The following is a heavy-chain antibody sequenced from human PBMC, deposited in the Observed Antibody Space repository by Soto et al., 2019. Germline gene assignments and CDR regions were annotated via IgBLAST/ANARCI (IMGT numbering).Heavy chain of an antibody. CDR3: TRLPQYSS. V-gene: IGHV3-73*01. Sequence: GGSLRLSCAASGFTFSGSAMHWVRQASGKGLEWVGRIRSKANSYATAYAASVKGGFTISRDGSKNTAYLQLNSLKTEDTAVYYCTRLPQYSSWGQGTMVTFSS. CDR1: GFTFSGSA. CDR2: IRSKANSYAT. J-gene: IGHJ3*01. D-gene: IGHD6-6*01.